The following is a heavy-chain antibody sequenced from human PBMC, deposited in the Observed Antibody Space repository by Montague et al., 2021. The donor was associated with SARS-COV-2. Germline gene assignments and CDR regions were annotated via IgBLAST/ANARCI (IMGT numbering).Heavy chain of an antibody. V-gene: IGHV4-34*01. CDR2: INHSRST. CDR3: ARVRYYGSGTSLGMDV. Sequence: SETLSLTCAVYGGSFSGYYWSWIRQPPGKGLEWIGEINHSRSTNYNPSLKSRVTISVDTSKNQFPLKLSSVTAADTAVYYCARVRYYGSGTSLGMDVWGQGTTVTVSS. J-gene: IGHJ6*02. CDR1: GGSFSGYY. D-gene: IGHD3-10*01.